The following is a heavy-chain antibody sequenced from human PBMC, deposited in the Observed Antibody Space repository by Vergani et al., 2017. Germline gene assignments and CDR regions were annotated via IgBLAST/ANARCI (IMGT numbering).Heavy chain of an antibody. D-gene: IGHD2-2*01. CDR2: IYYSGST. CDR1: GGSISSSSYY. V-gene: IGHV4-39*07. J-gene: IGHJ3*02. CDR3: AGSSTTWRYAFDI. Sequence: QLQLQESGPGLVKPSETLSLTCTVSGGSISSSSYYWGWIRQPPGKGLEWIVSIYYSGSTYSNPSLKSRVTISVDTSKNQFSLKLSSVTAADTAGYYWAGSSTTWRYAFDIWGQGTMVTVSS.